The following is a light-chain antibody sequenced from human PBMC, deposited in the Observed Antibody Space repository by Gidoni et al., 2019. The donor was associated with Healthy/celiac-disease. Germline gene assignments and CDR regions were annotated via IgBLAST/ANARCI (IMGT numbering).Light chain of an antibody. J-gene: IGKJ1*01. V-gene: IGKV1-39*01. Sequence: DIKMTQPPSSLSASVGDRVTITCRASQSISSYLNWYQQKPGKAPKLLIYAASSWQSGVPSRFSGSGSGTDFTLTISSLQPEDFATYYCQQSYSTPWTFGQGTKVEIK. CDR1: QSISSY. CDR2: AAS. CDR3: QQSYSTPWT.